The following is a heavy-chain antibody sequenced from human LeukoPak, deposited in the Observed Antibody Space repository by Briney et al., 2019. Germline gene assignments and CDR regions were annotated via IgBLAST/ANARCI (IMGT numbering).Heavy chain of an antibody. CDR2: IYSGGST. CDR3: ARSCSGGSCPIYQYYYGMDV. V-gene: IGHV3-66*01. D-gene: IGHD2-15*01. Sequence: GGSLRLSCAASGFTVSSNYMSWVRQAPGKGLGWVSVIYSGGSTYYADSVKGRFTISRDNSKNTLYLQMNSLRAEDTAVYYCARSCSGGSCPIYQYYYGMDVWGQGTTGTVSS. CDR1: GFTVSSNY. J-gene: IGHJ6*02.